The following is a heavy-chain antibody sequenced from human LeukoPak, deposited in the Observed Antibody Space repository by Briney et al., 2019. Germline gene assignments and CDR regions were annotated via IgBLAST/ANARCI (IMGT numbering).Heavy chain of an antibody. Sequence: GGSLRLSCAASGFTFSSYGMHWVRQAPGKGLEWVAVISYDGSNKYYADSVKGRFTISRDNSKNTLYLQMNSLRAEDTAVYYCAKDLLRYYYDSSGYYPTIFDYWGQGTLVTVSS. CDR3: AKDLLRYYYDSSGYYPTIFDY. V-gene: IGHV3-30*18. J-gene: IGHJ4*02. D-gene: IGHD3-22*01. CDR2: ISYDGSNK. CDR1: GFTFSSYG.